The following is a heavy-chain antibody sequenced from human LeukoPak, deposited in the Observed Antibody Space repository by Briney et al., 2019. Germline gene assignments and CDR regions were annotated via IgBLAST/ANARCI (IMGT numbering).Heavy chain of an antibody. D-gene: IGHD4-17*01. CDR2: IYHSGST. Sequence: SETLSLTCAVYGGSFSGYYWSWIRQPPGKGLEWIGYIYHSGSTYYNPSLKSRVTISVDRSKNQFSLKLSSVTAADTAVYYCARGNGDYGGDAFDIWGQGTMVTVSS. CDR3: ARGNGDYGGDAFDI. CDR1: GGSFSGYY. V-gene: IGHV4-34*01. J-gene: IGHJ3*02.